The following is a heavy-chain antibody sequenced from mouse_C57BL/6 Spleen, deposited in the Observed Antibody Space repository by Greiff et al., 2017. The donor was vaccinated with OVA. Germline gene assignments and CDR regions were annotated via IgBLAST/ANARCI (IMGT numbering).Heavy chain of an antibody. J-gene: IGHJ4*01. V-gene: IGHV1-26*01. CDR3: ASVSSYYAMDY. CDR1: GYTFTDYY. CDR2: INPNNGGT. Sequence: VQLQQSGPELVKPGASVKISCKASGYTFTDYYMNWVKQSHGKSLEWIGDINPNNGGTSYNQKFKGKATLTVDKSSSTAYMELRSLTSEDSAVYYCASVSSYYAMDYWGQGTSVTVSS.